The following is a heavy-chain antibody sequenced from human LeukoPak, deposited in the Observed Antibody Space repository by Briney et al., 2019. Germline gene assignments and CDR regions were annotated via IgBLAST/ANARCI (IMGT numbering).Heavy chain of an antibody. CDR3: ARSALIGAFDI. J-gene: IGHJ3*02. D-gene: IGHD3-22*01. V-gene: IGHV4-59*01. CDR2: IYYSGST. CDR1: GGSISSYY. Sequence: PSETLSLTCTVSGGSISSYYWSWIRQPPGKGLEWIGYIYYSGSTNYNPSLKSRVTISVDTSKNQFSLKLSSVTAADTAVYYCARSALIGAFDIWGQGTVVTVSS.